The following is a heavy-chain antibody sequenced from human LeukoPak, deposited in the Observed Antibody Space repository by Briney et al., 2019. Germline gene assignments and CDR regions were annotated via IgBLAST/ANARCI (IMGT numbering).Heavy chain of an antibody. CDR1: GFTFSNYW. Sequence: GGSLRLSCVASGFTFSNYWMSWVRQAPGKGLEWVANMKQDGSETYYVDSVKGRFTISRDNAKNSLYLQMNSLRVEDTAVYYCAKEGRSLQTYWGQGTLVTVSS. V-gene: IGHV3-7*03. D-gene: IGHD5-24*01. CDR3: AKEGRSLQTY. CDR2: MKQDGSET. J-gene: IGHJ4*02.